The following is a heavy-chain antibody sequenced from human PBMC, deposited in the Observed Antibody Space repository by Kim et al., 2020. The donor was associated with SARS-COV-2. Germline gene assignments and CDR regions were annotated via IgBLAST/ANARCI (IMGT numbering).Heavy chain of an antibody. CDR3: ARQDMRYYYGSGTTSAFDI. CDR2: INPNSGGT. V-gene: IGHV1-2*05. D-gene: IGHD3-10*01. CDR1: GYTFTGYY. Sequence: ASVKVSCKASGYTFTGYYMHWVRQAPGQGLEWMGRINPNSGGTNYAQKFQGRVTMTRDTSISTAYMELSRLRSDDTVVYYCARQDMRYYYGSGTTSAFDIWGQGTMVTVSS. J-gene: IGHJ3*02.